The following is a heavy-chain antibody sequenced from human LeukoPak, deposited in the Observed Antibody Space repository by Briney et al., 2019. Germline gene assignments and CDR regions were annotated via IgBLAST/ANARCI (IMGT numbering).Heavy chain of an antibody. Sequence: QPGGSLRLSCTASGFSFSSYWMHWVRQPPGKGLVWVSRINSDGSSATYADSVKGRFTISRDNAKNTLYLRMNSLRAEDTAMYYCARVEYGDSLRHVFSIWGQGTMVTVSS. CDR1: GFSFSSYW. CDR3: ARVEYGDSLRHVFSI. V-gene: IGHV3-74*01. D-gene: IGHD4-17*01. CDR2: INSDGSSA. J-gene: IGHJ3*02.